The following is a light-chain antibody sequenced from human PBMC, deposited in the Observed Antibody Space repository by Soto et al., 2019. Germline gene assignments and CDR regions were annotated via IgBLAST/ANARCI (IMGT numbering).Light chain of an antibody. Sequence: IVMTQSPGTLSVSPGERATLSCRASQNIGNKVGWYQQKPGQAPRLLIYGASTRATGIPVRFSGSGSGTEFTLTITSLQSEDSAVYYCQEYNYWNPITFGGGTKVDIK. CDR3: QEYNYWNPIT. V-gene: IGKV3-15*01. CDR2: GAS. J-gene: IGKJ4*01. CDR1: QNIGNK.